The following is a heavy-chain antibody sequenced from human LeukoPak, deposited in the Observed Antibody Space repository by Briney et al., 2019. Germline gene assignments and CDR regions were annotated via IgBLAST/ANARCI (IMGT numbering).Heavy chain of an antibody. J-gene: IGHJ4*01. Sequence: SETLSLTCTVSGGSISTYYWSWIRQPPGKGLEWIGYIYYSGSTNYNPSLKSRVTISVDTSKNQFSLKLSSVTAADTAMYYCARDWDGYNSFDYWGQGTLVTVSS. D-gene: IGHD5-24*01. CDR3: ARDWDGYNSFDY. CDR1: GGSISTYY. CDR2: IYYSGST. V-gene: IGHV4-59*01.